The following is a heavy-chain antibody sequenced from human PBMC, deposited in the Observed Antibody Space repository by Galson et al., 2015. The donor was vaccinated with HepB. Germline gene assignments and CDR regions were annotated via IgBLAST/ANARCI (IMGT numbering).Heavy chain of an antibody. J-gene: IGHJ4*02. CDR1: GYNFANYW. D-gene: IGHD2-15*01. CDR3: GRHCSGGSCYFDS. V-gene: IGHV5-51*01. CDR2: IYPGDSDT. Sequence: GAEVKKPGESLKISCKGSGYNFANYWIGWVRQMPGKGLEWMGIIYPGDSDTRYSPSFQGQVTISADKSTSTAYLQWSSLKASDTVMYYCGRHCSGGSCYFDSWGQGTLVTVSS.